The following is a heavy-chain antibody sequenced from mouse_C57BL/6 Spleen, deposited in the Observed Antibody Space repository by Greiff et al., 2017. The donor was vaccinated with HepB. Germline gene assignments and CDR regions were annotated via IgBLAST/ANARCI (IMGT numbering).Heavy chain of an antibody. CDR3: ARDPDYYGNAMDY. CDR1: GFTFSSYA. Sequence: EVKVVESGGGLVKPGGSLKLSCAASGFTFSSYAMSWVRQTPEKRLEWVATISDGGSYTYYPDNVKGRFTISRDKATNNLYLQMSHLKSEDTAMYYWARDPDYYGNAMDYWGQGTSVTVSS. V-gene: IGHV5-4*01. D-gene: IGHD1-1*01. CDR2: ISDGGSYT. J-gene: IGHJ4*01.